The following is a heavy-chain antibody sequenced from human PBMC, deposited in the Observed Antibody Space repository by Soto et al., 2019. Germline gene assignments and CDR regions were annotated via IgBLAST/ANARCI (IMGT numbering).Heavy chain of an antibody. D-gene: IGHD3-22*01. J-gene: IGHJ4*02. Sequence: GGSLRLSCAASGFTFSSYGMHWVRQAPGKGLEWVAVIWYDGSNKYYADSVKGRFTISRDNSKNTLYLQMNSLRAEDTAVYYCARDRVITMIAPGPFDYWGQGTLVTVSS. CDR3: ARDRVITMIAPGPFDY. CDR1: GFTFSSYG. CDR2: IWYDGSNK. V-gene: IGHV3-33*01.